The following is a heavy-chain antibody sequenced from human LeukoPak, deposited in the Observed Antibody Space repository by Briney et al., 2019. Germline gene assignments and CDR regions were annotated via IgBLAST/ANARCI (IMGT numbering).Heavy chain of an antibody. CDR3: AKAGAGLRLIFHY. Sequence: PGGSLRLSCAASGFTFSSYAMIWVRQAPGKGLEWVSTISGSGGNTYFADSVKGRFTISRDNSKNTLYVQMNSLRSEDTAVYYCAKAGAGLRLIFHYWGQGSLVTVSS. D-gene: IGHD4-17*01. CDR1: GFTFSSYA. CDR2: ISGSGGNT. J-gene: IGHJ4*02. V-gene: IGHV3-23*01.